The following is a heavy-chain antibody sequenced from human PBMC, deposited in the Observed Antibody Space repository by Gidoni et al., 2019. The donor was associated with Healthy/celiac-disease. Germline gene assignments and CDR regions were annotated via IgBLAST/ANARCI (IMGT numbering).Heavy chain of an antibody. J-gene: IGHJ4*02. Sequence: EVQLVESGGGLVKPGGSLRRSGADSGFTFSSQSMNWVRQAPGKGLECVSSISSISSYIYYADSVMVRFTISRDNAKNSLYLQMNSLRAEDTAVYYCAREAPPPFWGSYRSYYFDYWGQGTLVTVSS. V-gene: IGHV3-21*01. CDR3: AREAPPPFWGSYRSYYFDY. D-gene: IGHD3-16*02. CDR1: GFTFSSQS. CDR2: ISSISSYI.